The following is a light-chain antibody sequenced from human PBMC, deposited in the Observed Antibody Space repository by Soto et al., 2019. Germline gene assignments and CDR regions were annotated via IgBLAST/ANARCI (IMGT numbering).Light chain of an antibody. CDR1: QSVSSSY. Sequence: EIVLTQSPGTLSLSPGERATLSCRASQSVSSSYLAWYQQKPGQAPRLLIYDASNRAAGIPARFSGSGSGTDFTLTISRLEPEDFAVYYCQQYNKWPPWPFGQGTKVDIK. CDR3: QQYNKWPPWP. V-gene: IGKV3-20*01. J-gene: IGKJ1*01. CDR2: DAS.